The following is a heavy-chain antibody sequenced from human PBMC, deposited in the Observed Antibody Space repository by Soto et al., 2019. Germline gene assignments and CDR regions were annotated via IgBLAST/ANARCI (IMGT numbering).Heavy chain of an antibody. CDR3: ASSLYSSSWYRWFDP. J-gene: IGHJ5*02. D-gene: IGHD6-13*01. CDR2: VYNSGST. V-gene: IGHV4-59*01. Sequence: SETLSLTCTVSGGSISRYYWSWIRQPPGKGLEWIGFVYNSGSTYYNPSLKSRVNISVDTSKNQFSLKLSSVTAADTAVYYCASSLYSSSWYRWFDPWGQGTLVTVS. CDR1: GGSISRYY.